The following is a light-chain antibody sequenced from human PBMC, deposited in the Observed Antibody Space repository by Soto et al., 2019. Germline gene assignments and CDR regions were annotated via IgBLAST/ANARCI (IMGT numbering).Light chain of an antibody. CDR2: AAS. J-gene: IGKJ1*01. CDR1: QGIRDD. Sequence: AIQMTQSPSSLSASIGDRVTITCRASQGIRDDLGWYRQRPGKAPELLIFAASSLQGGDPSRFSGSGSGTDFTLTISSLQPEDFETYFCLQDSTYPWTFGQGTK. CDR3: LQDSTYPWT. V-gene: IGKV1-6*01.